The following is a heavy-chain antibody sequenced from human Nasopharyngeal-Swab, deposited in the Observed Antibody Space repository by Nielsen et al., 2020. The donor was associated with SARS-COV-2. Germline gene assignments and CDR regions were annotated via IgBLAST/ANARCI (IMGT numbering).Heavy chain of an antibody. CDR2: IYYSGST. J-gene: IGHJ4*02. Sequence: IRQPRGGGLEWIGYIYYSGSTYYNPSLKSRVTISVDTSKNQFSLKLSSVTAADTAVYYCARAGRERVVITKFDYWGQGTLVTVSS. D-gene: IGHD3-22*01. V-gene: IGHV4-30-4*01. CDR3: ARAGRERVVITKFDY.